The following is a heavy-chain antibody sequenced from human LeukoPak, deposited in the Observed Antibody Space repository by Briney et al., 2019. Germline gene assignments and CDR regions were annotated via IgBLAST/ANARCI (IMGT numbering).Heavy chain of an antibody. CDR3: VDLGSTVGY. Sequence: GGSLRLSCAASGVSFSDYYMDWVRQAPGKGLELVARIKNKPNSYTTHYAESVRGTFTISRDAAKNSLPLQMHSLKPADTAVYYSVDLGSTVGYWGQGTLVTVSS. J-gene: IGHJ4*02. CDR1: GVSFSDYY. CDR2: IKNKPNSYTT. D-gene: IGHD4-23*01. V-gene: IGHV3-72*01.